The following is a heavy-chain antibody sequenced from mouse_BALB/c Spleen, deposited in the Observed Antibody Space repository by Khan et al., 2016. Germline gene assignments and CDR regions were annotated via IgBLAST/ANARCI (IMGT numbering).Heavy chain of an antibody. J-gene: IGHJ4*01. V-gene: IGHV9-3-1*01. CDR1: GYTFTNYG. Sequence: QIQLVQSGPELKKPGETVKISCKASGYTFTNYGMNWVKQAPGKGLKWMGWINTYTGETTYADDFKGRFAFSLETSASTAYLQLNNLKNEDTATYVCARSPTESMDYWGQGTSVTVSS. CDR3: ARSPTESMDY. D-gene: IGHD1-1*01. CDR2: INTYTGET.